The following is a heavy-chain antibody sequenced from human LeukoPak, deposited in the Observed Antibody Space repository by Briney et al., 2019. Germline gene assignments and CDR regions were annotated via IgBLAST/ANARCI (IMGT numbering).Heavy chain of an antibody. V-gene: IGHV3-20*04. D-gene: IGHD5-24*01. J-gene: IGHJ4*02. Sequence: RPGGSLRLSCAASGFSFDDYGMSWVRQAPGKGLEWLSGINWKTGATGYSDSVKGRFTISKDNTKNSLYLQMNSLRAGDTAVYYCARTIEMATISYFDYWGQGTLVTVSS. CDR2: INWKTGAT. CDR3: ARTIEMATISYFDY. CDR1: GFSFDDYG.